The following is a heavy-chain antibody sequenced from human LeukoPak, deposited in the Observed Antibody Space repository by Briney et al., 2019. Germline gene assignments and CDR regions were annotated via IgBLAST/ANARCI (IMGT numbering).Heavy chain of an antibody. CDR3: AGGVGPIGCSSTSCSPNWFDP. V-gene: IGHV3-30-3*01. J-gene: IGHJ5*02. Sequence: PGGSLRLSCAASGFTFSSYAMHWVRQAPGKGLEWVAVISYDGSNKYYADSVKGRFTISRDNSKNTLYLQMNSLRAEDTAVYYCAGGVGPIGCSSTSCSPNWFDPWGQGTLVTVSS. CDR2: ISYDGSNK. D-gene: IGHD2-2*01. CDR1: GFTFSSYA.